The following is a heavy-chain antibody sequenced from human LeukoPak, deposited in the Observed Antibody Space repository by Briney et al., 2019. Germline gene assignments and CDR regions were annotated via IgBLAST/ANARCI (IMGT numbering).Heavy chain of an antibody. CDR2: ISGSGGTT. J-gene: IGHJ4*02. CDR3: AKGSYSIDY. Sequence: GGSLRLSCAAYRFTFSNYAMSWVRQAPGKGLEWVSAISGSGGTTYYADSVKGRFTISRGNTKNTLYLQMNSLRAEDAAIYFCAKGSYSIDYWGQGTLVTVSS. V-gene: IGHV3-23*01. D-gene: IGHD1-26*01. CDR1: RFTFSNYA.